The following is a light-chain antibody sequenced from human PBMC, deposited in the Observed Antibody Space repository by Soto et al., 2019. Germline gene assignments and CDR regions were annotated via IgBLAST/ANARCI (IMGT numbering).Light chain of an antibody. J-gene: IGKJ4*01. V-gene: IGKV3-15*01. CDR2: GAS. CDR1: RRVSTN. Sequence: DIILTQSPAIVSVSPGERATLACRASRRVSTNLAWYQHKHGQAPRLLIYGASTRVTDIPARFSGSGSGTDFTLTINYLKSEDCGVYYCQQYDKSLPPVTFGGGTKVEI. CDR3: QQYDKSLPPVT.